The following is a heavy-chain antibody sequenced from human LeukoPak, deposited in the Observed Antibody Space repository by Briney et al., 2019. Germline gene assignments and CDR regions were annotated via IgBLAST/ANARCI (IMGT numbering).Heavy chain of an antibody. J-gene: IGHJ4*02. CDR1: GVSTSSYY. Sequence: SETLSLTCTVSGVSTSSYYWNWVRQPAGKGLEWIGHISTSGSTKYNPSLMSRVTMSVDTSKNQFSLKLSSVTAADTAVYFRVGGRPAAGQSLFDYWGPGTLVTVSS. V-gene: IGHV4-4*07. CDR2: ISTSGST. D-gene: IGHD6-13*01. CDR3: VGGRPAAGQSLFDY.